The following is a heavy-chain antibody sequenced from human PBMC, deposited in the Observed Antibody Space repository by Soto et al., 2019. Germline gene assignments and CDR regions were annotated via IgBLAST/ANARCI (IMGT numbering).Heavy chain of an antibody. V-gene: IGHV2-5*02. J-gene: IGHJ3*02. CDR3: AHGSSGIDAFDI. Sequence: QITLKESGPTLVNPTQTLTLTCTFSGFSLNTRGVGVDWIRQSPGKALEWLALIYWDDDKRYSPSLKDRLTITADTSKNQVVLTMTNMDPVDTATYYCAHGSSGIDAFDIWGRGIVVTVSS. CDR2: IYWDDDK. D-gene: IGHD3-10*01. CDR1: GFSLNTRGVG.